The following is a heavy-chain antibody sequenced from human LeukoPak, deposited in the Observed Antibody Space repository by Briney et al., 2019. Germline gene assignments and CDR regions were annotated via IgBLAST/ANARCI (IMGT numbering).Heavy chain of an antibody. Sequence: PGGSLRLSCAASGFTFDDYAMHWVRQAPGKGLEWVSLISWDGGSTCYADSVKGRFTISRDNSKNSLYLQMNSLRAEDTALYYCVRVRGYYMDVWGKGTTVTVSS. D-gene: IGHD3-10*01. J-gene: IGHJ6*03. CDR2: ISWDGGST. V-gene: IGHV3-43D*04. CDR1: GFTFDDYA. CDR3: VRVRGYYMDV.